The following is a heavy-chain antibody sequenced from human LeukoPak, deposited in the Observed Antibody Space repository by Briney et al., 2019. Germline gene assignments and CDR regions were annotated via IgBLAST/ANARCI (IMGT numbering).Heavy chain of an antibody. V-gene: IGHV4-59*01. D-gene: IGHD6-19*01. J-gene: IGHJ3*02. Sequence: PSETLSLTCTVSGGSISSYYWSWFRQPPGKGLEWIGYIYYSGSTNYNPSLKSRVTISVDTSENQFSLKLSSVTTADTAVYYCARGLAGYSGGDDAFDTWGQGTMVTVSS. CDR3: ARGLAGYSGGDDAFDT. CDR2: IYYSGST. CDR1: GGSISSYY.